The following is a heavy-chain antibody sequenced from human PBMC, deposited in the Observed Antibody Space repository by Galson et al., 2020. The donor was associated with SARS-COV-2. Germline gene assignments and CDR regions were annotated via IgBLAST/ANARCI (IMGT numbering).Heavy chain of an antibody. CDR1: GYTFTSYY. Sequence: ASVKVSCKASGYTFTSYYMHWVRQAPGQGLEWMGIINPSGGSTSYAQKFQGRVTMTRDTSTSTVYMELSSLRSEDTAVYYCARDKGSRVVAATARDYYYYMDVWGKGTTVTVSS. CDR3: ARDKGSRVVAATARDYYYYMDV. J-gene: IGHJ6*03. D-gene: IGHD2-15*01. CDR2: INPSGGST. V-gene: IGHV1-46*01.